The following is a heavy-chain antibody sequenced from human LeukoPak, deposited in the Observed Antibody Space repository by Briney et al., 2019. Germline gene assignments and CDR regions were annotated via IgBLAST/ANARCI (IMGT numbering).Heavy chain of an antibody. J-gene: IGHJ4*02. V-gene: IGHV3-21*01. D-gene: IGHD2-21*02. Sequence: GGSLRLSCAASGFTFSSYSMNWVRQAPGKGLEWVSSISSSSSYIYYADSVKGRFTISRDNAKNSLYLQMNSLRAEDTAVYYCARDSGFINHDIVVVTANDLDYWGQGTLVTVSS. CDR3: ARDSGFINHDIVVVTANDLDY. CDR1: GFTFSSYS. CDR2: ISSSSSYI.